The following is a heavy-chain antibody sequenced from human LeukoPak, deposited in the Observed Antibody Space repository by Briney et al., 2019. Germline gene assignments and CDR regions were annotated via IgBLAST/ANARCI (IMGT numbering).Heavy chain of an antibody. V-gene: IGHV3-15*01. J-gene: IGHJ4*02. CDR3: TTEFDILTGYEPYFDY. CDR2: IKSKTDGGTT. CDR1: GFTFSNDW. D-gene: IGHD3-9*01. Sequence: GGSLRLSCAASGFTFSNDWMSWVRQAPGKGLEWVGRIKSKTDGGTTDYAAPVKGRFTISRDDSKNTLYLQMNSLKTEDTAVYYCTTEFDILTGYEPYFDYWGQGTLVTVSS.